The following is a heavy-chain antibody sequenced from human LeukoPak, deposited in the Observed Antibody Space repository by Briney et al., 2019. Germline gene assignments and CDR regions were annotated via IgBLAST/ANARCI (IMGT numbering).Heavy chain of an antibody. CDR1: GYSFTAYY. D-gene: IGHD3-9*01. V-gene: IGHV1-2*02. CDR2: INPNSGGT. Sequence: ASVKVSCTASGYSFTAYYMHWVRQAPGQGLEWMGWINPNSGGTNYAQKLQGRVTMTRDTSITTAYMEMSRLRSDDTALYYCARSPHILTGENFDYWGQGTLVTVSS. CDR3: ARSPHILTGENFDY. J-gene: IGHJ4*02.